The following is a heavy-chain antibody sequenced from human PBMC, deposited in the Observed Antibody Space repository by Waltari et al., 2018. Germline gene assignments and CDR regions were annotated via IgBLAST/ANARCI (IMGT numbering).Heavy chain of an antibody. V-gene: IGHV3-7*01. CDR2: IYQDGSVT. J-gene: IGHJ6*02. CDR3: VRDDDGGMGAV. Sequence: EVQLVESGGGLVQLGGSLRLSCVASGFTFSRFWMSWVRQAPGKGLEWVANIYQDGSVTNYVDSVKGRFTTSSDNARNSLYLQMNSLRADDTAVYYCVRDDDGGMGAVWGQGTTVTVSS. CDR1: GFTFSRFW. D-gene: IGHD3-16*01.